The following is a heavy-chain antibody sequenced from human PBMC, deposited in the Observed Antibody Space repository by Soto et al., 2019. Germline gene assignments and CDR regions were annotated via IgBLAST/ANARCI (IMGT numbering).Heavy chain of an antibody. V-gene: IGHV1-69*05. J-gene: IGHJ2*01. CDR2: IIPIFGTA. D-gene: IGHD4-17*01. Sequence: QVQLVQSGAEVKKPGSSVKVSCKASGGTFSSYAISWVRQAPGQGLEWMGGIIPIFGTANYAQKFQGRVTIPSVESTSAACMELSSLRSEDTAVYYCARAGSVRDYGGNSGSSYFDLWGRGPLVTVSS. CDR3: ARAGSVRDYGGNSGSSYFDL. CDR1: GGTFSSYA.